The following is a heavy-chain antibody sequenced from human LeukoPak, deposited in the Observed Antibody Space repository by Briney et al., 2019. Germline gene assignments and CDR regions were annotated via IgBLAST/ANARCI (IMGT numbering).Heavy chain of an antibody. CDR2: IIPIFGTA. Sequence: SVKVSCKASGGTFSSYAISWVRQAPGQGLEWMGGIIPIFGTANCAQKFQGRVTITTDESTSTAYMELSSLRSEDTAVYYCATGRNLYYYDSSGSGDWYFDLWGRGTLVTVSS. J-gene: IGHJ2*01. D-gene: IGHD3-22*01. CDR1: GGTFSSYA. V-gene: IGHV1-69*05. CDR3: ATGRNLYYYDSSGSGDWYFDL.